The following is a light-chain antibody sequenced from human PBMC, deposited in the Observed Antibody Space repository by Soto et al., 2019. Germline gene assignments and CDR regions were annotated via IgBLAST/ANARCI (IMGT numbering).Light chain of an antibody. CDR3: PFRGIWPPGAT. Sequence: EIVLTQSPVTLSLSPGERATLSCRASQSINNYLAWYQQKPGQPPRLLIYDASNRATAIPVRFSVSGSGTAFTLTISSLEAEDSAVYSCPFRGIWPPGATFGGGTKVEIK. J-gene: IGKJ4*01. CDR1: QSINNY. V-gene: IGKV3-11*01. CDR2: DAS.